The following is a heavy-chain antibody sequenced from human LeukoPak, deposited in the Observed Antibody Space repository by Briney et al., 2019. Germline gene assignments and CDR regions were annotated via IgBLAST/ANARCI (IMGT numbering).Heavy chain of an antibody. V-gene: IGHV3-23*01. CDR2: ISGSGGST. Sequence: GGSLRLSCAASGFTFSSYAMGWVRQAPGKGLEWVSGISGSGGSTYYADSVKGRFTISRDNSKNTLYLQMNSLRAGDTAVYYCAKCSGTCYSSLDYWGQGTLVTASS. CDR1: GFTFSSYA. CDR3: AKCSGTCYSSLDY. D-gene: IGHD2-15*01. J-gene: IGHJ4*02.